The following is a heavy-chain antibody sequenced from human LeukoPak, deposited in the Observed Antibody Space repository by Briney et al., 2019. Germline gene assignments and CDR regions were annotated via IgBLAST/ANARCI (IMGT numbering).Heavy chain of an antibody. J-gene: IGHJ6*02. CDR1: GFTFDDYA. CDR3: AKEDYYYYGMDV. Sequence: GGSLRLSCAASGFTFDDYAMHWVRQAPGKGLEWVSGISGNSGSIGYADSVKGRFTISRDNAKNSLYLQMNSLRAEDTALYYCAKEDYYYYGMDVWGQGTTVTVSS. V-gene: IGHV3-9*01. CDR2: ISGNSGSI.